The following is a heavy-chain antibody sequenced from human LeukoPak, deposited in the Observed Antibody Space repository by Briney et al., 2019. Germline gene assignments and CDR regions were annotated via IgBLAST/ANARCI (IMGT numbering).Heavy chain of an antibody. CDR2: IYYSGGT. V-gene: IGHV4-59*12. CDR3: ARGLYEAVAVDY. J-gene: IGHJ4*02. D-gene: IGHD6-19*01. Sequence: PSETLSLTCTVSGGSISSYYWSWIRQPPGKGLEWIGYIYYSGGTNYNPSLKSRVTISVDTSKNQFSLKLSSVTAADTAVYYCARGLYEAVAVDYWGQGTLVTVSS. CDR1: GGSISSYY.